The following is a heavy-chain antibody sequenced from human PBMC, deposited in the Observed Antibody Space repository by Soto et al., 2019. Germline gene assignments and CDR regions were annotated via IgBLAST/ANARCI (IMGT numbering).Heavy chain of an antibody. CDR3: ASLSYCSSTSCHYYYYMDV. CDR2: IIPILGIA. D-gene: IGHD2-2*01. Sequence: QVQLVQSGAEVKKPGSSVKVSCKASEGTFSSYTISWVRQAPGQGLEWMGRIIPILGIANYAQKFQGRVTITADKSTSTAYMELSSLRSEDTAVYYCASLSYCSSTSCHYYYYMDVWGKGTTVTVSS. CDR1: EGTFSSYT. J-gene: IGHJ6*03. V-gene: IGHV1-69*02.